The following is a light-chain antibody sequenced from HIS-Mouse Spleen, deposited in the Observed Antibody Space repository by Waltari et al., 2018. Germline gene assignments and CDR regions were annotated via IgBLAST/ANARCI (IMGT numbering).Light chain of an antibody. CDR1: ALPKQY. CDR3: QSADSSGPRV. V-gene: IGLV3-25*03. CDR2: KDS. Sequence: SYELTQPPSVSVSPGQTARITCSGDALPKQYAYWYQQKPGQAPGLVIYKDSERPSGIPERFSGSSSGKTVTLTISGVQAEDEADYYCQSADSSGPRVFGGGTKLTVL. J-gene: IGLJ3*02.